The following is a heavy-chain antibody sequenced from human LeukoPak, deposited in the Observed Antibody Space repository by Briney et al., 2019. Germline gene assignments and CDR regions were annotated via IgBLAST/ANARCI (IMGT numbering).Heavy chain of an antibody. CDR3: ARSRYLDY. CDR1: GFTFDDYA. Sequence: PGGSLRLSCAASGFTFDDYAMHWVRQAPGKGLEWVSGISWNSGSIGYADSVKGRFTISRDNAKNSLYLQMNSLRAEDTAVYYCARSRYLDYWGQGTLVTVFS. V-gene: IGHV3-9*01. CDR2: ISWNSGSI. D-gene: IGHD5-24*01. J-gene: IGHJ4*02.